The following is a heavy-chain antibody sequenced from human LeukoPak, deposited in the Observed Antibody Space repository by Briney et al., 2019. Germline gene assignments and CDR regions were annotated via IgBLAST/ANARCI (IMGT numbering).Heavy chain of an antibody. CDR3: VKFEVDGDYVVY. V-gene: IGHV3-64D*06. CDR2: ISSNGGST. J-gene: IGHJ4*02. D-gene: IGHD4-17*01. CDR1: GFTFSSYA. Sequence: GGSLRLSCSASGFTFSSYAMHWVRQAPGXXXXXVSAISSNGGSTYYADSVKGRFTISRDNSKNTLYLQMSSLRAEDTAVYYCVKFEVDGDYVVYWGQGTLVTVSS.